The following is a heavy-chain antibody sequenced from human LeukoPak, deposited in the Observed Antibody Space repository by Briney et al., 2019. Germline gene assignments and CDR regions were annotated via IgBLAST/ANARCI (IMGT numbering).Heavy chain of an antibody. CDR3: AELGITMIGGV. CDR1: GFTFSSCG. V-gene: IGHV3-48*04. Sequence: GGSLRLSCAASGFTFSSCGMHWVRQAPGKGLEWVSYISSSGSTIYYADSVKGRFTISRDNAKNSLYLQMNSLRAEDTAVYYCAELGITMIGGVWGKGTTVTISS. D-gene: IGHD3-10*02. CDR2: ISSSGSTI. J-gene: IGHJ6*04.